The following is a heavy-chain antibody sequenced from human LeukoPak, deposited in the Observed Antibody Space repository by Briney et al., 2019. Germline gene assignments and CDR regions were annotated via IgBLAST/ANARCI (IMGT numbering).Heavy chain of an antibody. CDR3: TTHSVTVTGTHF. CDR1: GFTFTNAW. CDR2: IKSKTNGGTS. V-gene: IGHV3-15*07. Sequence: GGSLRLSCVASGFTFTNAWMTWVRQSPGMALEWVGRIKSKTNGGTSDYAAPVKGRFAISRDDSKNILYLQMNSLKPEDTAMYYCTTHSVTVTGTHFWGQGALVTVSS. J-gene: IGHJ4*01. D-gene: IGHD6-19*01.